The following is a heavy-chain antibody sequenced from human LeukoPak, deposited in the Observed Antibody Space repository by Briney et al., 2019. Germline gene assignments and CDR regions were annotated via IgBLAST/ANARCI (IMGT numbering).Heavy chain of an antibody. CDR1: GRTFSDHA. CDR3: ARDARFDFYDSSGFNLHYYYMDV. Sequence: SVKVFYKVSGRTFSDHAVSWARHAPGQGLELVGGILPIFATPTTALKFQGRGTVTTDASTTPAYTELSRLKCEDTGVYYCARDARFDFYDSSGFNLHYYYMDVWGKGTTVTVSS. J-gene: IGHJ6*03. D-gene: IGHD3-22*01. CDR2: ILPIFATP. V-gene: IGHV1-69*05.